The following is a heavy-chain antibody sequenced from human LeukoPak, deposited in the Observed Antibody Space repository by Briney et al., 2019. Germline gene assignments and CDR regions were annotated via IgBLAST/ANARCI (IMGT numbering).Heavy chain of an antibody. CDR2: ISGRDGNT. D-gene: IGHD3-22*01. V-gene: IGHV3-23*01. CDR1: GFTYSNYA. CDR3: AKLRSGAYYREYFDY. J-gene: IGHJ4*02. Sequence: GGSLRLSCAASGFTYSNYAMSWVRQAPVKGLEWVSTISGRDGNTYYADSVKGRVTISRDNSKNTLYLQMNSLRAEDTAVYYCAKLRSGAYYREYFDYWGQGTLVIVSS.